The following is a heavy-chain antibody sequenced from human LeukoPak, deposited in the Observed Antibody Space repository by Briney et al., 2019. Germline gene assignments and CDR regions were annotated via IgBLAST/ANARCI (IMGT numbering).Heavy chain of an antibody. D-gene: IGHD1-26*01. CDR1: GGSISSYY. V-gene: IGHV4-59*01. CDR3: ARDSGRIDGMDV. J-gene: IGHJ6*02. Sequence: SETLSLTCTVPGGSISSYYWSWIRQPPGKGLEWIGYIYYTGSTNYNPSLKSRVTISVDTSKNQFSLKLSSVTAADTAVYYCARDSGRIDGMDVWGQGTTVTVSS. CDR2: IYYTGST.